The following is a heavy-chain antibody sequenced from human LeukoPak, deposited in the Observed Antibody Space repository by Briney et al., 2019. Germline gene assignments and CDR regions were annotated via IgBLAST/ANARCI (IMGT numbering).Heavy chain of an antibody. V-gene: IGHV4-34*01. CDR3: ARAANRYSYGYNYFDY. CDR2: INHSGST. D-gene: IGHD5-18*01. J-gene: IGHJ4*02. Sequence: SETLSLTCAVYGGSFSGYYWSWIRQPPGKGLEWIGEINHSGSTNYNPSLKSRVTISVDTSKNQFSLKLSSVTAADTAVYYCARAANRYSYGYNYFDYWGQGTLVTVSS. CDR1: GGSFSGYY.